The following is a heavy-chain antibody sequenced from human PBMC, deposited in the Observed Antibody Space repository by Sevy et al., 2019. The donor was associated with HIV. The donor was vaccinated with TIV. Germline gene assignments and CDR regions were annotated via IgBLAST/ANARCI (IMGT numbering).Heavy chain of an antibody. CDR1: GVIFSSHW. CDR2: INQHGSDK. D-gene: IGHD3-22*01. J-gene: IGHJ4*02. Sequence: GGSLRLSCEASGVIFSSHWMNWVRRAPGKGLEWVANINQHGSDKNYVASVEGRFSISRDNAKNSLYLQMNSLRVGDTTVYYCARGDYYDSGPLIDYRPLDHWGRGILVTVSS. V-gene: IGHV3-7*01. CDR3: ARGDYYDSGPLIDYRPLDH.